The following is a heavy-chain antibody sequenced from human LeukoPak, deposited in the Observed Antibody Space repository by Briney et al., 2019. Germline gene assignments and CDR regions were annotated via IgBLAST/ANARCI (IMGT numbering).Heavy chain of an antibody. CDR2: IIPILGIA. V-gene: IGHV1-69*04. J-gene: IGHJ4*02. Sequence: SVKVSCKASGGTFSSYAISWVRQAPGQGLEWMGRIIPILGIANYAQKFRGRVTITADKSTSTAYMELSSLRSEDTAVYYCARSEGPQLVPYWGQGTLVTVSS. CDR3: ARSEGPQLVPY. CDR1: GGTFSSYA. D-gene: IGHD6-13*01.